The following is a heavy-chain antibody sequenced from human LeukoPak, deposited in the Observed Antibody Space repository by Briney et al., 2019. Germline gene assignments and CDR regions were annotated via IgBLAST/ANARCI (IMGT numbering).Heavy chain of an antibody. CDR3: ARDLIAAAGGY. CDR2: IYSGGGT. V-gene: IGHV3-66*01. J-gene: IGHJ4*02. D-gene: IGHD6-13*01. Sequence: GGSLRLSCAASGFTVSSNYMSWVRQAPGKGLEWVSVIYSGGGTYYHDSVKGTFTISRDNSKNTLYLQMNSLRAEDTAVYYCARDLIAAAGGYWGQGTLVTVSS. CDR1: GFTVSSNY.